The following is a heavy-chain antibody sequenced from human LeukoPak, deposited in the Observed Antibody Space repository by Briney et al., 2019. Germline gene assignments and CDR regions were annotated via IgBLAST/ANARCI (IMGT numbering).Heavy chain of an antibody. CDR2: ISSNSSTI. Sequence: GGSLRLSCAASGFTFSSYSMNWARHAPGNGREWVSYISSNSSTIYYADSVKGRFTISRDNAKNSLYLQMNSLRDEDTAVYYCAKELLWFGTYYYYGLDVWGQGTTVTVSS. CDR1: GFTFSSYS. V-gene: IGHV3-48*02. J-gene: IGHJ6*02. CDR3: AKELLWFGTYYYYGLDV. D-gene: IGHD3-10*01.